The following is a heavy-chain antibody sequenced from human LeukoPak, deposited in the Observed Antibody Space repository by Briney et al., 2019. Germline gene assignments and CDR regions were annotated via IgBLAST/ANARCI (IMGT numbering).Heavy chain of an antibody. CDR2: TYYSGST. CDR3: ARPYYYDSRIDP. CDR1: GGSISSGDYY. J-gene: IGHJ5*02. V-gene: IGHV4-30-4*01. D-gene: IGHD3-22*01. Sequence: SETLSLTCTVSGGSISSGDYYWSWIRQPPGKGLEWIGYTYYSGSTYYNPSLKSRTTISVDTSKNQFSLKLTSVTAADTAVYYCARPYYYDSRIDPWGQGTLVTVSS.